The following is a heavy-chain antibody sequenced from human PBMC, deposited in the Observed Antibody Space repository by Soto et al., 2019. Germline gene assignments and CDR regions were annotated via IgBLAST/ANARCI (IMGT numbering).Heavy chain of an antibody. Sequence: EVQLVESGGGLVQPGRSLRLSCAASGFTFDDYAMHWVRQAPGKGLEWVSGISWNSGSIGYADSVKGRFTISRDNAKKSLYLQMNSLRAEDTALYCCAKDMDLYSSSSNYCYCGMDVWGQGTTVTVSS. CDR2: ISWNSGSI. J-gene: IGHJ6*02. CDR1: GFTFDDYA. V-gene: IGHV3-9*01. D-gene: IGHD6-13*01. CDR3: AKDMDLYSSSSNYCYCGMDV.